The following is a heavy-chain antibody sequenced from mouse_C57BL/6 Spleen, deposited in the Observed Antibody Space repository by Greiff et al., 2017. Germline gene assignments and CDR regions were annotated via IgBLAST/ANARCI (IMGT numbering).Heavy chain of an antibody. D-gene: IGHD4-1*01. Sequence: VKLVESGTELVKPGASVKLSCKASGYTFTSYWMHWVKQRPGQGLEWIGNINPSNGGTNYNEKFKSKATLTVDKSSSTAYMQLSSLTSEDSAVYYCARWNWDAYFDYWGQGTTLTVSS. V-gene: IGHV1-53*01. CDR2: INPSNGGT. CDR1: GYTFTSYW. CDR3: ARWNWDAYFDY. J-gene: IGHJ2*01.